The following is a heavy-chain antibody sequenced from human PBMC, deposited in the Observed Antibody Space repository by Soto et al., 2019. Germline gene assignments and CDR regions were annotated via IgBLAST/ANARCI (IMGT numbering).Heavy chain of an antibody. V-gene: IGHV3-7*05. CDR2: IKEDGSAK. CDR3: ARDLGAPGRGSAVGYYDHYGMYV. J-gene: IGHJ6*04. CDR1: EFTFSSYW. Sequence: EVQLVESGGGLVQPGGSLRLSCAASEFTFSSYWMNWVRQAPGKGLEWVANIKEDGSAKYYVDSVKGRFTISRDNAKNALYLQMNSLRGEDTAVYYCARDLGAPGRGSAVGYYDHYGMYVCGKGTPVSV. D-gene: IGHD2-2*01.